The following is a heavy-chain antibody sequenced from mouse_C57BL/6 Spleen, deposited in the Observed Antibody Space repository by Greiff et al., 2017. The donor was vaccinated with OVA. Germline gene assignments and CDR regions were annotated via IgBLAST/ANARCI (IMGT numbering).Heavy chain of an antibody. J-gene: IGHJ3*01. CDR1: GFSLTSYG. CDR3: ASDYDYAWFAY. Sequence: VKLQESGPGLVAPSQSLSITCTVSGFSLTSYGVDWVRQSPGKGLEWLGVIWGVGSTNYNSALKSRLSISKDNSKSQVFLKMNSLQTDDTAMYYCASDYDYAWFAYWGQGTLVTVSA. CDR2: IWGVGST. D-gene: IGHD2-4*01. V-gene: IGHV2-6*01.